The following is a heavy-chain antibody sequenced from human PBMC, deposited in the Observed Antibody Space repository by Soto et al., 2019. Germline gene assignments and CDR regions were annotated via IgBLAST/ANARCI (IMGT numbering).Heavy chain of an antibody. CDR1: GYSFTSYW. V-gene: IGHV5-51*01. J-gene: IGHJ5*02. D-gene: IGHD1-26*01. Sequence: GESRKIACKGSGYSFTSYWIGWVRQMPGKGLEWMGIIYPGDSDTRYSPSFQGQVTISADKSISTAYLQWSSLKASDTAMYYCARQREPPQYNWFDPWGQGTLVTVSS. CDR2: IYPGDSDT. CDR3: ARQREPPQYNWFDP.